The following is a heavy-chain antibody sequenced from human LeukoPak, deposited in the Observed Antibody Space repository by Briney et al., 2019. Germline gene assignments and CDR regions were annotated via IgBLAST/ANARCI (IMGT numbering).Heavy chain of an antibody. CDR2: ISGSGGST. Sequence: GGSLRLSCAASGFTFSSYAMSWVRQAPGKGLEWVSAISGSGGSTYYADSVKGRFTISRDDSKNTLYLQMNSLRAEDTAVYYCAKAQRVYDFWSGYYVRNWFDPWGQGTLVTVSS. V-gene: IGHV3-23*01. CDR3: AKAQRVYDFWSGYYVRNWFDP. CDR1: GFTFSSYA. D-gene: IGHD3-3*01. J-gene: IGHJ5*02.